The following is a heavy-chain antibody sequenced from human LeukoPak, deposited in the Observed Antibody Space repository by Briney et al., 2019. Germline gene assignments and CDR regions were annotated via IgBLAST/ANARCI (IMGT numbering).Heavy chain of an antibody. J-gene: IGHJ4*02. D-gene: IGHD3-10*01. CDR2: INSDGSST. Sequence: GSLRLSCAASGFTFSSYWMHWVRQAPGKGLVWVSRINSDGSSTSYADSVKGRFTISRDNAKNTRYLQMNSLRAEDTAVYYCARTPAWFGDLFDYWGQGTLVTVSS. V-gene: IGHV3-74*01. CDR3: ARTPAWFGDLFDY. CDR1: GFTFSSYW.